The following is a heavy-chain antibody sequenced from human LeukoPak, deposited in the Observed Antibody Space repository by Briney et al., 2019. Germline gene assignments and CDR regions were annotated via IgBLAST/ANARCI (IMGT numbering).Heavy chain of an antibody. CDR2: IYYSGST. V-gene: IGHV4-31*03. CDR3: ASGTYYYFDF. J-gene: IGHJ4*02. D-gene: IGHD6-13*01. CDR1: GGSIGIGGYY. Sequence: SQTLSLTCTVSGGSIGIGGYYWTWIRQHPGKGLEWIGYIYYSGSTYHDPSLQSRVTISVDPSKNQFSLRLTSVTAADTAVSYCASGTYYYFDFWGQGALVTVSS.